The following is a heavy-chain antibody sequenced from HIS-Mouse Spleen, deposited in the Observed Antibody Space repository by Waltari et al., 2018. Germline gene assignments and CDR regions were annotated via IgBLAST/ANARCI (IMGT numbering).Heavy chain of an antibody. CDR2: INHSGSN. CDR1: GGSFSGYY. CDR3: ARGNSSSWYYYYYYGMDV. J-gene: IGHJ6*02. Sequence: QVQLQQWGAGLLKPSETLSLTCAVYGGSFSGYYWSWIRQPPGKGLEGIGEINHSGSNNYNPSLKSRVTISVDTSKNQFSLKLSSVTAADTAVYYCARGNSSSWYYYYYYGMDVWGQGTTVTVSS. V-gene: IGHV4-34*01. D-gene: IGHD6-13*01.